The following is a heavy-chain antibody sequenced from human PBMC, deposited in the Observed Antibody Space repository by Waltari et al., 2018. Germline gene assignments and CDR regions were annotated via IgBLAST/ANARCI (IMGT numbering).Heavy chain of an antibody. V-gene: IGHV4-34*01. CDR3: ARGGVAYNWNYRYFQH. D-gene: IGHD1-7*01. Sequence: QVQLQQWGAGLLKTSETLSLTCAVYGGSFSGYYWSWIRQPLGKRLEWTGEINRSGSTNCSPSLKSRVTISVDTSKNQFSLKLSSVTAADTAVYYCARGGVAYNWNYRYFQHWGQGTLVTVSS. CDR2: INRSGST. J-gene: IGHJ1*01. CDR1: GGSFSGYY.